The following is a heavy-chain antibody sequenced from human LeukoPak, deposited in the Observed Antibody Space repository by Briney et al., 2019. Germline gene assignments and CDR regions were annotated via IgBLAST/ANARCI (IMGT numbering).Heavy chain of an antibody. Sequence: SETLSLTCTVSGGSISNYFWSWIRQPAGKGLEWIGHISTSGSTNYNPSLKTRVTMSVDTSKNQFSLKLSSVTAADTAVYYCARVYYSSSYDYWYFDLWGRGTLVTVSS. CDR2: ISTSGST. J-gene: IGHJ2*01. D-gene: IGHD6-13*01. V-gene: IGHV4-4*07. CDR3: ARVYYSSSYDYWYFDL. CDR1: GGSISNYF.